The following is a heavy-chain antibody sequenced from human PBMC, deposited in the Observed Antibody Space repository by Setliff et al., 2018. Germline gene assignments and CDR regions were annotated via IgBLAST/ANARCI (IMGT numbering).Heavy chain of an antibody. D-gene: IGHD2-21*02. Sequence: PSETLSLTCTVSGYSISSGYIWGWIRQPPGKGLEWVGNIGHTGSINYNPSLKSRLTISRDTSKNQVSLKLNSVTATDTAIYYCARDLGHGGDSDYWGQGIQVTVSS. J-gene: IGHJ4*02. CDR1: GYSISSGYI. CDR3: ARDLGHGGDSDY. V-gene: IGHV4-38-2*02. CDR2: IGHTGSI.